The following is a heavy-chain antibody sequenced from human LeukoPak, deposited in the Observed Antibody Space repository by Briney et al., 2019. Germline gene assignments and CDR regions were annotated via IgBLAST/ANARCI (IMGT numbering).Heavy chain of an antibody. D-gene: IGHD2/OR15-2a*01. Sequence: GTSVKVSRKASGYTFTGYYMHWVRQAPGQGLEWMGWMNPNSGNTGYAQKFQGRVTMTRNTSITTAYMELSSLRSEDTAVYFCARGQLNIPFDAWGQGTLVTVSS. CDR2: MNPNSGNT. V-gene: IGHV1-8*02. CDR1: GYTFTGYY. CDR3: ARGQLNIPFDA. J-gene: IGHJ4*02.